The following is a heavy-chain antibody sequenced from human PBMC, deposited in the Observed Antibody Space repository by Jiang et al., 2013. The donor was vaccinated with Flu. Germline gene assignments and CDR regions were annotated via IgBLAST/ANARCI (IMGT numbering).Heavy chain of an antibody. V-gene: IGHV7-4-1*02. Sequence: NWVRQAPGQGLEWMGWINTNTGNPTYAQGFTGQFVFSLDTSVSTAYLQISSLKAEDTAVYYCARGGSSSSSNAFDPWGQGTLVTVSS. D-gene: IGHD6-6*01. J-gene: IGHJ5*02. CDR2: INTNTGNP. CDR3: ARGGSSSSSNAFDP.